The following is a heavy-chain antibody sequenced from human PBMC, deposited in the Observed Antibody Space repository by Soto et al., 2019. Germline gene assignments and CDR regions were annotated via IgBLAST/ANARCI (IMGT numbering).Heavy chain of an antibody. CDR3: ARLTLSGYYWDNWFDP. Sequence: SETLSLTCTVSGGSISSYYWSWIRQPPGKGLEWIGYIYYSGSTNYNPSLKSRVTISVDTSMNQFSLKLSSVTAADTAVYCCARLTLSGYYWDNWFDPWGQGTLVTVSS. V-gene: IGHV4-59*01. CDR2: IYYSGST. CDR1: GGSISSYY. J-gene: IGHJ5*02. D-gene: IGHD3-3*01.